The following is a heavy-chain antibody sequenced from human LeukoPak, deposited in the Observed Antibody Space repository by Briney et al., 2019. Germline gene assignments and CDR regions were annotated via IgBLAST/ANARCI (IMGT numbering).Heavy chain of an antibody. CDR3: AKDDSIAVAGTAFDY. J-gene: IGHJ4*02. CDR1: GFTFDVHA. CDR2: INRNSGTI. V-gene: IGHV3-9*01. D-gene: IGHD6-19*01. Sequence: GGPLTLSCAVSGFTFDVHAVHWVRQPPGEGREWVAGINRNSGTIGYADSVKGRITTARDNAKNSLYLQMNSLRAEDTALYYCAKDDSIAVAGTAFDYWGQGTLVTVSS.